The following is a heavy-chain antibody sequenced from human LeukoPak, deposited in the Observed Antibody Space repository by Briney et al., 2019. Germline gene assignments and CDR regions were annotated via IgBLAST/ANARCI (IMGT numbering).Heavy chain of an antibody. CDR3: ASERATAIDY. CDR1: GGSFSGYY. Sequence: SETLSLTCAVYGGSFSGYYWSWIRQPPGKGLEWIGGINHSGSTNYNPSLKSRVTISVDTSKNQFSLKLSSVTAADTAVYYCASERATAIDYCGQGTLVTVSS. V-gene: IGHV4-34*01. D-gene: IGHD5-18*01. CDR2: INHSGST. J-gene: IGHJ4*02.